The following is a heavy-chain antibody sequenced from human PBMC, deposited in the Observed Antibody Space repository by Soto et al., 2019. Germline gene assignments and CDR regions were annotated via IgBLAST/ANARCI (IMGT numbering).Heavy chain of an antibody. J-gene: IGHJ4*02. V-gene: IGHV4-31*03. Sequence: SETPYLTCTVSGGSISSGGYYWSWIRQHPGKGLEWIGYIYYSGSTYYNPSLKSRVTISVDTSKNQFSLKLSSVTAADTAVYYCARTYYDFWSGYSAFNYWGQGTLVTVSS. CDR3: ARTYYDFWSGYSAFNY. D-gene: IGHD3-3*01. CDR2: IYYSGST. CDR1: GGSISSGGYY.